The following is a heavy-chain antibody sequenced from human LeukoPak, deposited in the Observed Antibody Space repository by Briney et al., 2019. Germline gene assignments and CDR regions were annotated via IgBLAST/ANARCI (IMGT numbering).Heavy chain of an antibody. V-gene: IGHV1-24*01. Sequence: ASVKVSCKVSGYTLTELSMHWVRQAPGKGLEWMGGFDPEDGETIYAQKFQGRVTMTEDTSTDTAYMELSSLRSEDTAVYYCATDIRRFLEWLPDDAFDIWGQGTMVTVSS. CDR2: FDPEDGET. CDR3: ATDIRRFLEWLPDDAFDI. D-gene: IGHD3-3*01. J-gene: IGHJ3*02. CDR1: GYTLTELS.